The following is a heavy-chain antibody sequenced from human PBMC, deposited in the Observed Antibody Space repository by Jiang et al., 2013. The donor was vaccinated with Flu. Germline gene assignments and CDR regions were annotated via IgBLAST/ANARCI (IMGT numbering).Heavy chain of an antibody. D-gene: IGHD1-14*01. Sequence: KPGASVKVSCTASGYTFTSYDVVWVRQAPGQGLEWMGWVNPNSHNTGYAQKFRGRVTMTSDTSINTAYMELYSLTSEDTAVYFCTRAVRNQLLSEYWGQGTLVTVSS. V-gene: IGHV1-8*01. CDR2: VNPNSHNT. CDR3: TRAVRNQLLSEY. CDR1: GYTFTSYD. J-gene: IGHJ4*02.